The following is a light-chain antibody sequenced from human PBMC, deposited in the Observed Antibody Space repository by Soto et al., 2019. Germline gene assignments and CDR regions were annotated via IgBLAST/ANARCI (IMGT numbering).Light chain of an antibody. CDR1: QSVSSY. V-gene: IGKV3-20*01. J-gene: IGKJ3*01. CDR3: QQYGRSPLT. CDR2: GAS. Sequence: EIVLTQSPATLSLSPGERATLSCRASQSVSSYLAWYQQKPGQAPRLLIYGASSRAPGIPDRFSGSGSGTDFTLTISRLEPEDFAVYYCQQYGRSPLTFGPGTKVDIK.